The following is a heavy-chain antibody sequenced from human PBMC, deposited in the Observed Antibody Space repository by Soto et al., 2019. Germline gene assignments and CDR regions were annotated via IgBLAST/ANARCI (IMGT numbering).Heavy chain of an antibody. J-gene: IGHJ4*02. D-gene: IGHD3-16*01. CDR2: IIPIHGTT. Sequence: QMEQSGAEVRKPGSSVTVSCKPSGGSLTSYPMAWVRQAPGQGFEWMGGIIPIHGTTEYAQKFQGRVTMTADESTNRATMELTGLTSEDTAVYYCARGWGLVSWGQGTLVTVSS. CDR1: GGSLTSYP. CDR3: ARGWGLVS. V-gene: IGHV1-69*01.